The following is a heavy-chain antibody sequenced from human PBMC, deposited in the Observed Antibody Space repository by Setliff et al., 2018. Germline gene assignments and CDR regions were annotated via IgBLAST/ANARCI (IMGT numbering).Heavy chain of an antibody. J-gene: IGHJ4*02. D-gene: IGHD6-6*01. CDR1: GGTFSDYF. CDR2: INHSGSS. V-gene: IGHV4-34*08. CDR3: ARGRNVAARLLDS. Sequence: SETLSLTCGASGGTFSDYFWTWIRQSPGKGLEWIGEINHSGSSNYNPSLKSRVTISIDTSNNQFSLKATSVTAADTGIYYCARGRNVAARLLDSWGQGARVTVSS.